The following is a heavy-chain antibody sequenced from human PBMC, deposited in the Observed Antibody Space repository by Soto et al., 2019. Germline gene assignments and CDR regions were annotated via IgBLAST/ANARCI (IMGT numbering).Heavy chain of an antibody. D-gene: IGHD3-10*01. Sequence: QVQLVQSGAEVKKPGSSVKVSCKASGGTFSSYAISWVRQAPGQGLEWMGGIIPIFGTANYAQKFQGRATITADESTSTAYMELSSLRSEDTAMYYCARVYYYGSGSYSPLRDWGQGTLVTVSS. CDR3: ARVYYYGSGSYSPLRD. V-gene: IGHV1-69*01. CDR1: GGTFSSYA. CDR2: IIPIFGTA. J-gene: IGHJ4*02.